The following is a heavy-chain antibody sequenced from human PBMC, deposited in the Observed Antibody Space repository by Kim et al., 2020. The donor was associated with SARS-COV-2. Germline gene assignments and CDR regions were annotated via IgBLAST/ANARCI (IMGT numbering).Heavy chain of an antibody. J-gene: IGHJ4*02. CDR2: IGRKPNSYAT. V-gene: IGHV3-73*01. CDR3: TTTHRSDY. Sequence: GGSLRLSCAASGFTFSGSAMHWVRQASGKGLEWVGRIGRKPNSYATAYAASVKGRFTISRDDSKNTAYLQMNSLKTEDTAVYYCTTTHRSDYWGQGTLVTVSS. CDR1: GFTFSGSA.